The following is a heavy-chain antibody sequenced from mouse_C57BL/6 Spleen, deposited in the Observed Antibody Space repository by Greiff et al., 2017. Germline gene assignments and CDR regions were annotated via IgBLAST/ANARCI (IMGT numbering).Heavy chain of an antibody. D-gene: IGHD2-5*01. CDR3: AREPPLYYSNPFYYAMDD. CDR1: GYTFTSYW. Sequence: QVQLQQPGAELVKPGASVKLSCKASGYTFTSYWMHWVKQRPGRGLEWIGRIDPNSGGTKYNEKFKSKATLTVDKSSSTAYMQLSSLTSEDSAVYYCAREPPLYYSNPFYYAMDDWGQGTSVTVSS. V-gene: IGHV1-72*01. CDR2: IDPNSGGT. J-gene: IGHJ4*01.